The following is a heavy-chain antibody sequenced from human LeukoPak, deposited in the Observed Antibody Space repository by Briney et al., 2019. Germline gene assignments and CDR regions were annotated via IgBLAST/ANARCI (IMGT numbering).Heavy chain of an antibody. J-gene: IGHJ4*02. CDR2: IYYSGST. D-gene: IGHD2-2*01. CDR1: GASIRSTHW. V-gene: IGHV4-4*02. Sequence: SGTLSLTCGVSGASIRSTHWWTWVRQPPGKGLEWIGSIYYSGSTYYNPSLKSRVTISVDTSKNQFSLKLSSVTAADTAVYYCARSRGFLVVLFDYWGQGTLVTVSS. CDR3: ARSRGFLVVLFDY.